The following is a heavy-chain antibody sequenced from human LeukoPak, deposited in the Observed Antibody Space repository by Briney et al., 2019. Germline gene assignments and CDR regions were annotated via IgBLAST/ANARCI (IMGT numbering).Heavy chain of an antibody. V-gene: IGHV4-39*01. Sequence: SETLSLTCTVSGGSISSSSYYWGWIRQPPGKGLEWVGSIYYTGSTFYNPSLKSRVTIPVDTSKNQFSLSLGSVTAADTAVYYCVGYCSGTSCYGNDAFDIWVPGTMVTVSS. D-gene: IGHD2-2*01. J-gene: IGHJ3*02. CDR1: GGSISSSSYY. CDR3: VGYCSGTSCYGNDAFDI. CDR2: IYYTGST.